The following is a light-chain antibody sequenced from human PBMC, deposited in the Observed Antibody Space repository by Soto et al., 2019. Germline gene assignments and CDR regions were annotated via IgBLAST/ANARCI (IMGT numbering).Light chain of an antibody. V-gene: IGKV3-15*01. J-gene: IGKJ1*01. CDR3: QQYYSTWT. CDR2: DTS. CDR1: QSVGST. Sequence: EIMLTQSPAALSVTPGERVTLSFWASQSVGSTLNWYQQRPGQAPRLLIYDTSIRATGIPARFSGSGSGTEFTLTIASLQSEDVAVYYCQQYYSTWTFGQGTMVDIK.